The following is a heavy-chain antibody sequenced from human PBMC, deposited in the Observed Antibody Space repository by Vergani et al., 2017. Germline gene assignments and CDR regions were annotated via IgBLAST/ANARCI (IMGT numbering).Heavy chain of an antibody. J-gene: IGHJ4*02. V-gene: IGHV4-59*02. CDR1: GASVKSYY. Sequence: QVKLQESGPGLVKPSETLSLTCTVSGASVKSYYWSWIRKPPGKGLEGMGYVSFRGDTLYGPSVKGRMTISLNTSSNQFSLYLTSVTAADTAVYYCARSRIYYGAGSPDYWGQGTLVTVSS. D-gene: IGHD3-10*01. CDR3: ARSRIYYGAGSPDY. CDR2: VSFRGDT.